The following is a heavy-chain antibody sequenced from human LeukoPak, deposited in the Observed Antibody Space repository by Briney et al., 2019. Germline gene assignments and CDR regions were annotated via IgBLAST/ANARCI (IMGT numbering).Heavy chain of an antibody. CDR3: ARGPRNCGGRLDY. D-gene: IGHD4-23*01. J-gene: IGHJ4*02. V-gene: IGHV4-34*01. CDR1: GGSFRGYY. Sequence: SETLSLTCAVYGGSFRGYYWSWIRQPPGKRLEWIGEINFGGSINYTPSLKSRVTISVDTSKNQFSLKLSSVTAADTAVYYCARGPRNCGGRLDYWGQGTLVTVSS. CDR2: INFGGSI.